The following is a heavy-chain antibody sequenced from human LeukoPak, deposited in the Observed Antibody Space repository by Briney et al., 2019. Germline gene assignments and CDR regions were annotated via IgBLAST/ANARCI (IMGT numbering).Heavy chain of an antibody. CDR2: IYPGDSDT. CDR1: GYSFTSYW. D-gene: IGHD3-9*01. Sequence: GESLKISCKGSGYSFTSYWIGWVRQMPGKGLEWMGIIYPGDSDTRYSPSFQGQVTISADKSISTAYLQWSSLKASDTAMYYCASQAPYYDILTGYPLWGQGTLVTASS. CDR3: ASQAPYYDILTGYPL. V-gene: IGHV5-51*01. J-gene: IGHJ4*02.